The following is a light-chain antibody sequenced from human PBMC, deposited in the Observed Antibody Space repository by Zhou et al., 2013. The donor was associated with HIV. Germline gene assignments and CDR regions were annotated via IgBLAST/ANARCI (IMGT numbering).Light chain of an antibody. Sequence: DIQMTQSPSALSASVGDRVTISCRASETVIKWLAWYQVKPGKAPKLLVYAASSLHSGVPLRFSGSGSGTEFTLTIINVQPDDSATYYCQQYHSSSQTFGQGTKVDIK. CDR2: AAS. J-gene: IGKJ1*01. V-gene: IGKV1-5*01. CDR3: QQYHSSSQT. CDR1: ETVIKW.